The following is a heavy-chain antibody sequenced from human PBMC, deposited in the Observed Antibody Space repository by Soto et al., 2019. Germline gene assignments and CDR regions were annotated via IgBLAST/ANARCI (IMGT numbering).Heavy chain of an antibody. CDR3: ARDRLMATAGTARHYFGLDV. CDR1: GGSIRSGGYY. D-gene: IGHD5-18*01. Sequence: PSETLSLTCTVSGGSIRSGGYYWSWVRQSPRRGLEWIGNIYYSGSTYYNPPLKSRLTISVDTSKNKFSLNLSSVTAADTAVYYCARDRLMATAGTARHYFGLDVWGQGTTVTVSS. J-gene: IGHJ6*02. V-gene: IGHV4-31*03. CDR2: IYYSGST.